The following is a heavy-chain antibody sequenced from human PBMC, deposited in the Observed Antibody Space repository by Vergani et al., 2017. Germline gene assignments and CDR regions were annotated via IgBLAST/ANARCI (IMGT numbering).Heavy chain of an antibody. CDR1: GASVSSDDCY. Sequence: QVHLLESGPGLVKPSQTLSLTCTVSGASVSSDDCYWSWIRQSPGKGLDWIGNLHYTGTTYYKPSLMGRVKMSIDASKSQFSLKLSSVTAADTAVYYCAREVAGALRATRGIADYWGQGTLVTVSS. CDR2: LHYTGTT. V-gene: IGHV4-30-4*01. D-gene: IGHD6-19*01. CDR3: AREVAGALRATRGIADY. J-gene: IGHJ4*02.